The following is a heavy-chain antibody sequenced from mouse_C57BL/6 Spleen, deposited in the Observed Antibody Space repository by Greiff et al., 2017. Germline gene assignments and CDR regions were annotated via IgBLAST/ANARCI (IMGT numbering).Heavy chain of an antibody. CDR3: ETRKDDYDEAWFAY. Sequence: QVQLKQPGAELVKPGASVKLSCKASGYTFTSYWMHWVKQRPGQGLEWIGMIHPNSGSTNYNEKFKSKATLTVDKSSSTAYMQLSSLTSEDSAVYYCETRKDDYDEAWFAYWGQGTLVTVSA. CDR1: GYTFTSYW. V-gene: IGHV1-64*01. CDR2: IHPNSGST. J-gene: IGHJ3*01. D-gene: IGHD2-4*01.